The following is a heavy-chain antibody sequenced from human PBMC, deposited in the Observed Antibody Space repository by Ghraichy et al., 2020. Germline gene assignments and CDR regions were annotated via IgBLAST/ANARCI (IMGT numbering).Heavy chain of an antibody. CDR3: VRANPRGYFGSGSYLPDY. D-gene: IGHD3-10*01. J-gene: IGHJ4*02. Sequence: ASVKVSCKASGYKFTDYTIHWVRQAPGQSLEWMGWISTDSGSTKYLQKFQDRVTIAKDTSANTVYMEMSSLGFEDTAVYYCVRANPRGYFGSGSYLPDYWGQGSLVTVSS. CDR2: ISTDSGST. V-gene: IGHV1-3*04. CDR1: GYKFTDYT.